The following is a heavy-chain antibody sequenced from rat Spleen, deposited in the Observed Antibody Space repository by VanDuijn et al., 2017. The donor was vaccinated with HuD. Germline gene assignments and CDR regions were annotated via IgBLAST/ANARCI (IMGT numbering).Heavy chain of an antibody. J-gene: IGHJ3*01. Sequence: EVQLVESGGGLVQPGRSLQLSCAASGFTFNNYDMAWVRQTPTKGLAWVASISPSGGGTYYRDSVKGRFTVSRDNARGTQYLQMDSLRSEDTATYYCARQDTSGYSNWFTYWGQGTLVTVSS. CDR2: ISPSGGGT. V-gene: IGHV5S13*01. D-gene: IGHD4-3*01. CDR1: GFTFNNYD. CDR3: ARQDTSGYSNWFTY.